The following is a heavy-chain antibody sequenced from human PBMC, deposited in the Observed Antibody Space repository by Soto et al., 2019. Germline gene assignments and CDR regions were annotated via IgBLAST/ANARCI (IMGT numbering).Heavy chain of an antibody. J-gene: IGHJ6*02. CDR2: ISSSSSTI. CDR1: GFTFSSYS. Sequence: EVQLVESGGGLVQPGGSLRLSCAASGFTFSSYSMNWVRQAPGKGLEWVSYISSSSSTIYYADYVKGRFTISRDNAKNSLYLQMNSLRAEYTAVYYCARADSGYAHGYYYYGMDVWGQGTTVTVSS. D-gene: IGHD5-12*01. V-gene: IGHV3-48*01. CDR3: ARADSGYAHGYYYYGMDV.